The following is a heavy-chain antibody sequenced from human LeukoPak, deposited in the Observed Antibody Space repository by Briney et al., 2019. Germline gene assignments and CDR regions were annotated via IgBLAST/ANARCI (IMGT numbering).Heavy chain of an antibody. V-gene: IGHV3-21*01. CDR3: ARAGGIAVRPFDY. D-gene: IGHD6-19*01. CDR2: ISSSSSYI. J-gene: IGHJ4*02. Sequence: GGSLRVSCAASGFTFSDYSMNWVRQAPGKGLEWVSSISSSSSYIYYADSVKGRFTISRDNAKNSLYLQMNSLRAEDTAVYYCARAGGIAVRPFDYWGQGTLVTVSS. CDR1: GFTFSDYS.